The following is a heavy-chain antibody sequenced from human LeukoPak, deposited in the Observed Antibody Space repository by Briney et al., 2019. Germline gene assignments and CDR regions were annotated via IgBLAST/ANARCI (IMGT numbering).Heavy chain of an antibody. D-gene: IGHD3-10*01. V-gene: IGHV1-2*02. J-gene: IGHJ6*02. Sequence: GASVKVSCKASGYTFTDYYMHWVRQAPGQGLEWMGWINPNSGGTNYAQKFQGRVTMTRDTSISTAYMELSRLRSDDTAVYYCARDYYGSGSYYLGLYYGMDVWGQGTTVTVSS. CDR2: INPNSGGT. CDR3: ARDYYGSGSYYLGLYYGMDV. CDR1: GYTFTDYY.